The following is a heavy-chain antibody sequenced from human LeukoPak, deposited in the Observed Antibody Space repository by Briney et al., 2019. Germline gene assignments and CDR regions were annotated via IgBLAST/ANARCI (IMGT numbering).Heavy chain of an antibody. D-gene: IGHD4-23*01. V-gene: IGHV1-69*04. J-gene: IGHJ4*02. Sequence: SVKVSCKASGGTFSSYAISWVRQAPGQGLEWMGRIIPILGIANYAQKFQGRVTITADKSTSTAYMELSSLRSEDTAVYYCARDRGDHYGGSQADYWGQGTLVTVSS. CDR3: ARDRGDHYGGSQADY. CDR2: IIPILGIA. CDR1: GGTFSSYA.